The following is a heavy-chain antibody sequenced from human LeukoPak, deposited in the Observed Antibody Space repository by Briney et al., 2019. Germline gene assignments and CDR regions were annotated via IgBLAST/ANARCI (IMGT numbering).Heavy chain of an antibody. CDR1: GYTFTSYY. D-gene: IGHD3-22*01. V-gene: IGHV1-69*06. CDR3: ARESYYYDSSGYYRGLRAYFDY. Sequence: ASVKVSCKASGYTFTSYYIHWVRQAPGQGLEWMGGIIPIFGTANYAQKFQGRVTITADKSTSTAYMELSSLRSEDTAVYYCARESYYYDSSGYYRGLRAYFDYWGQGTLVTVSS. J-gene: IGHJ4*02. CDR2: IIPIFGTA.